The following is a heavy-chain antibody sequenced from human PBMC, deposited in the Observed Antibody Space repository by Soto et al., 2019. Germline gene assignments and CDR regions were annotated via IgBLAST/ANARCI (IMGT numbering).Heavy chain of an antibody. V-gene: IGHV4-59*01. D-gene: IGHD3-9*01. CDR1: GGSISSYY. Sequence: PSETLSLTCTVSGGSISSYYWSWIRQPPGKGLEWIGYIYYSGSTNYNPSLKSRVTISVDTSKNQFSLKLSSVTAADTAVYYCARADVFIGYYLSYYFGMVFWGQGTTVTVS. J-gene: IGHJ6*02. CDR3: ARADVFIGYYLSYYFGMVF. CDR2: IYYSGST.